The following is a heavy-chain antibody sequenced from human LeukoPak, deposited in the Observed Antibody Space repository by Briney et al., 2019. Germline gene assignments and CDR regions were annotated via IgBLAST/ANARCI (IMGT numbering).Heavy chain of an antibody. Sequence: GGSLRLSCAASGFTFSNYNMNWVRQTPGKGLEWVSSITSSSMYIYYADSVKGRFTISRDNSKNTLYIQMNSLRAEDTAVYYCARGGSYLSAFDIWGQGTMVTVSS. D-gene: IGHD1-26*01. J-gene: IGHJ3*02. CDR2: ITSSSMYI. V-gene: IGHV3-21*04. CDR1: GFTFSNYN. CDR3: ARGGSYLSAFDI.